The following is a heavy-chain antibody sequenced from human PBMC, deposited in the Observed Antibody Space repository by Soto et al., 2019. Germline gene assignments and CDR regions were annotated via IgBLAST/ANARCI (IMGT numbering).Heavy chain of an antibody. CDR3: ANGPVVGANYKYYDMDV. CDR1: GFIFENFG. J-gene: IGHJ6*02. Sequence: GGSLRLSCAASGFIFENFGMSWVRQAPGKGLEWISSISGSGFKKYYADSVKGRFTISRDNSKNTLYLQMDNLRAEDTAHYFCANGPVVGANYKYYDMDVWGRGTTVTVSS. CDR2: ISGSGFKK. D-gene: IGHD1-26*01. V-gene: IGHV3-23*01.